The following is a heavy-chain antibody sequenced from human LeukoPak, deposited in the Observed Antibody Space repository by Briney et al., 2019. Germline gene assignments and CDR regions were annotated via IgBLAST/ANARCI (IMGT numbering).Heavy chain of an antibody. CDR2: IYYSGST. V-gene: IGHV4-34*09. J-gene: IGHJ4*02. CDR3: ARGRPFGYYDSSDRRAFDY. D-gene: IGHD3-22*01. Sequence: PSETLSLTCAVYGGSFSGYYWSWIRQPPGKGLEWIGYIYYSGSTYYNPSLKSRVTISVDTSKNQFSLKLSSVTAADTAVYYCARGRPFGYYDSSDRRAFDYWGQGTLVTVSS. CDR1: GGSFSGYY.